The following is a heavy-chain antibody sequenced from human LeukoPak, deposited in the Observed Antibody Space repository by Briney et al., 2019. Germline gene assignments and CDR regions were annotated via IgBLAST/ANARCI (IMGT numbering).Heavy chain of an antibody. V-gene: IGHV3-48*03. J-gene: IGHJ4*02. CDR2: ISSSGSTI. D-gene: IGHD3-10*01. CDR3: ARVLFGDPWFTL. Sequence: GVSLRLSCAASGFTFSSYEMNWVRQAPGKGLEWVSYISSSGSTIYYADSVKGRFNISRDNAKNSVFLQMNSLRAEDTAVYYCARVLFGDPWFTLWGQGTLVPVSS. CDR1: GFTFSSYE.